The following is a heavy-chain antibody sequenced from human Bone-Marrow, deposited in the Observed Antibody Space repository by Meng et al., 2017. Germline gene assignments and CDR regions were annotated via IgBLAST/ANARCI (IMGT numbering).Heavy chain of an antibody. D-gene: IGHD3-10*01. CDR3: ARGVGSGLSIGKFDY. CDR2: VSSSSSYI. V-gene: IGHV3-21*01. CDR1: GFTFRTYT. J-gene: IGHJ4*02. Sequence: ETLSLTCAASGFTFRTYTMNWVRQAPGKGLEWVSGVSSSSSYIYYADSVRGRFTISRDNAKNSLYLEMDSLRDEDAAMYYCARGVGSGLSIGKFDYWGQGTLVTVSS.